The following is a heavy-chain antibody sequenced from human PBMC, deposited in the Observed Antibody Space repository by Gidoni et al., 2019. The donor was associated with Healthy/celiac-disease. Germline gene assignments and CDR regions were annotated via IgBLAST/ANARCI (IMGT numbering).Heavy chain of an antibody. CDR3: ARERGYCSSTSCNTGYYYYYGMDV. V-gene: IGHV4-34*01. D-gene: IGHD2-2*01. Sequence: QVQLQQWGAGLLKPSETLSLTCAVYGGSFSGYYWSWIRQPPGKGLEWIGEINHSGSTNYNQSLKSQVTISVDTSKNQFSLKLSSVTAADTAVYYCARERGYCSSTSCNTGYYYYYGMDVWGQGTTVTVSS. J-gene: IGHJ6*02. CDR1: GGSFSGYY. CDR2: INHSGST.